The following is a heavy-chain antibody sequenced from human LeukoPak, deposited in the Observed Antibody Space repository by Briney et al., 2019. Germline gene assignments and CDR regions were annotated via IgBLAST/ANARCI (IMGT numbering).Heavy chain of an antibody. CDR3: ARRPLVGGIDS. J-gene: IGHJ4*02. D-gene: IGHD1-26*01. CDR1: GGSFSGYY. V-gene: IGHV4-34*01. CDR2: INHSGST. Sequence: KPSETLSLTCAVYGGSFSGYYWSWIRQPPGKGLEWIGEINHSGSTNYNPPLKSRVTISVDTSKNQFSLKVNSVTAADTALYYCARRPLVGGIDSWGQGTLITVSP.